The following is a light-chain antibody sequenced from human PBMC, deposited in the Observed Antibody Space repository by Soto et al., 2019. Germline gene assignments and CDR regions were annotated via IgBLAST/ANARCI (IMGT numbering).Light chain of an antibody. CDR3: HQYGDSPFT. J-gene: IGKJ3*01. CDR1: QSVSSY. Sequence: EIVLTQAPATLSLSPGERATLSCRASQSVSSYLAWYQQKPGQAPRLLIYDASNRATGIPARFSGSGSGTAFTLPISSLEPEDSAVYYCHQYGDSPFTFGPGTKVDIK. CDR2: DAS. V-gene: IGKV3-11*01.